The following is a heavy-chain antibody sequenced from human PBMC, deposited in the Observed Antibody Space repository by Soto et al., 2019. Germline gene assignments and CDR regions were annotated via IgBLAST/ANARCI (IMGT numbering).Heavy chain of an antibody. CDR2: ISHDGSNK. Sequence: QVQLVESGGGVVQPGRSLRLSCAASGFTFSSYGMHWVRQAPGKGLEWVSVISHDGSNKYYADSVKGRFTISRDNSKNTLYLQMNSLRAEDTAVYYCAKGDPIAAAGHFDYWGQGTLVTVSS. CDR3: AKGDPIAAAGHFDY. D-gene: IGHD6-13*01. V-gene: IGHV3-30*18. J-gene: IGHJ4*02. CDR1: GFTFSSYG.